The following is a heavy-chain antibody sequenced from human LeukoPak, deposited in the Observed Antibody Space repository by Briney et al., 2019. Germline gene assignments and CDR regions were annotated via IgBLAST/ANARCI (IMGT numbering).Heavy chain of an antibody. J-gene: IGHJ4*02. CDR2: INPSGGST. CDR3: ARANRYSGSYWFSEVPPIFDY. CDR1: GYTFTSYY. V-gene: IGHV1-46*01. Sequence: ASVTVSCKASGYTFTSYYMHWVRQAPGQGLEWMGIINPSGGSTSYAQKFQGRVTMTRDTSTSTVYMELSSLRSEDTAVYYCARANRYSGSYWFSEVPPIFDYWGQGTLVTVSS. D-gene: IGHD1-26*01.